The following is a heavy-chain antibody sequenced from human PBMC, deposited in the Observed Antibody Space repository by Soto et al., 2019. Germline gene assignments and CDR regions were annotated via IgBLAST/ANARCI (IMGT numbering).Heavy chain of an antibody. CDR1: GGTFSNYA. Sequence: HVQLVQSGAEVKKPGSSVKVSCQASGGTFSNYAINWVRQAPGQGLEWMGRIIHILDIANYAQKFRGRVTITADKSTSTASMELRSLRSEDTAVYYCARALKGGGKTQYDFDYWGQGTLVAVSS. V-gene: IGHV1-69*04. J-gene: IGHJ4*02. CDR3: ARALKGGGKTQYDFDY. CDR2: IIHILDIA. D-gene: IGHD2-15*01.